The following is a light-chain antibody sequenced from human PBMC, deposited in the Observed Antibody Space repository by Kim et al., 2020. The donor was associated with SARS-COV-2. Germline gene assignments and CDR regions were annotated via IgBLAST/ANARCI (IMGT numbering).Light chain of an antibody. Sequence: GQSITISCTGTSSDVGGYNYFSWYQQHPGKAPKLLIFDVSNRPSGVSNRFSGSKSGNTASLTISGLQAEDEADYYCSSYISRTTVAFGGGTQLTVL. V-gene: IGLV2-14*03. CDR2: DVS. CDR3: SSYISRTTVA. CDR1: SSDVGGYNY. J-gene: IGLJ3*02.